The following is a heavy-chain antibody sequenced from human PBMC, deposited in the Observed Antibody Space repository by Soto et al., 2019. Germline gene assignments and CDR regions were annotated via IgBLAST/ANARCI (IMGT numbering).Heavy chain of an antibody. CDR2: LDYSGTT. CDR3: ARPSESGGFYYGFDY. CDR1: GVSIDSSRYY. D-gene: IGHD3-22*01. J-gene: IGHJ4*02. Sequence: QLQVQESGPGLVKPSETLSLTCTVSGVSIDSSRYYWGWIRQPPGKGLEWIGNLDYSGTTYYNPSLKSRLIISVNASKNQFSLRLNSVPAADTAVYYCARPSESGGFYYGFDYWGQGTPVTVSS. V-gene: IGHV4-39*01.